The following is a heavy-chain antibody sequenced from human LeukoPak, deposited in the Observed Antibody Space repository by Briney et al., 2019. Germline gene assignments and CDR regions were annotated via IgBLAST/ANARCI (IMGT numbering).Heavy chain of an antibody. CDR2: ISPIFGTA. V-gene: IGHV1-69*05. CDR3: ARENWSTTVVTTAHSHDDAFDL. D-gene: IGHD4-23*01. J-gene: IGHJ3*01. CDR1: GGTFSSYA. Sequence: GASVKVSCKASGGTFSSYAISWVRQAPGQGLEWMGGISPIFGTANYAQKFQGRVTITTDESTSTAYMELSSLRSEDTAVYYCARENWSTTVVTTAHSHDDAFDLWGQGTMVTVSS.